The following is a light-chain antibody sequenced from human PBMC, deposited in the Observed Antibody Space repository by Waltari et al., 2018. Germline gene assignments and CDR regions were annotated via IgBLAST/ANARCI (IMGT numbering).Light chain of an antibody. Sequence: QLVLTQSPSVSASLGASVTLTCTLSSGHSSNIIAWLQQQPEKGPRYLMKVNSDGSHSKGDEIPDRFSGSSSGAERYLTISTVQSEDEADYYCQTGGHGTWVFGGGTKLTVL. V-gene: IGLV4-69*01. CDR2: VNSDGSH. CDR1: SGHSSNI. J-gene: IGLJ3*02. CDR3: QTGGHGTWV.